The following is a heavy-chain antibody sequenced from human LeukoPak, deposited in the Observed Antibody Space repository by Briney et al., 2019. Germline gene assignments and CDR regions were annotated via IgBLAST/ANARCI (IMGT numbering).Heavy chain of an antibody. Sequence: GRSLRLSCAPSGFSFSGSATHWVRQAYGNGLEWVGPIRSKANSYATAYAASVKGRFTISRDDSTNTAYLQMNSLKTEDTAVYYCTRRSSGWYGYYFDYWGQGTLVTVSS. J-gene: IGHJ4*02. V-gene: IGHV3-73*01. CDR3: TRRSSGWYGYYFDY. CDR1: GFSFSGSA. CDR2: IRSKANSYAT. D-gene: IGHD6-19*01.